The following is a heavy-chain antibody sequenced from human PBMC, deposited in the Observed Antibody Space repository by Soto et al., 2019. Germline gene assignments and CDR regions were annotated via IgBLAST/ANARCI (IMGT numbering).Heavy chain of an antibody. D-gene: IGHD6-13*01. V-gene: IGHV4-31*03. CDR2: IYYSGST. J-gene: IGHJ6*02. CDR1: GGSIISGGYD. Sequence: SAPLSLTCTVSGGSIISGGYDWVWIHQYPGKGLEWIVYIYYSGSTYYNPSLKSRVTISVDTSKNQFSLKLSSVTAADTAVYYCARQRIAAAGSGSYYYYYGMDVWGQGTTVTVSS. CDR3: ARQRIAAAGSGSYYYYYGMDV.